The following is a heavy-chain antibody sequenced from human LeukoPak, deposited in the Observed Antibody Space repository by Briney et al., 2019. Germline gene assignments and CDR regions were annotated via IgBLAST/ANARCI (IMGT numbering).Heavy chain of an antibody. CDR3: ARVDTAMVKDDAFDI. Sequence: GGSLRLSCAASGFTFRPYSMNWVRQAPGKGLEWVSYISSSSDPIYYADSVKGRFTISRDNAKNSLYLQMNSLRAEDTAVYYCARVDTAMVKDDAFDIWGQGTMVTVSS. CDR1: GFTFRPYS. D-gene: IGHD5-18*01. J-gene: IGHJ3*02. CDR2: ISSSSDPI. V-gene: IGHV3-48*01.